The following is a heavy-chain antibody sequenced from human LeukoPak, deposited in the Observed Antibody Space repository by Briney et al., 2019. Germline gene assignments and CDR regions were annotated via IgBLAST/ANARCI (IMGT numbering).Heavy chain of an antibody. CDR2: IYYSGST. D-gene: IGHD1-26*01. CDR1: GGSISSSSYY. J-gene: IGHJ3*02. CDR3: ARQAGIVNGFDM. Sequence: SETLSLTCTVSGGSISSSSYYWGWIRQPPGKGLEWIGSIYYSGSTYYNPSLKSRVTISVDTSKNQFSLKMTSVTAADTAVYYCARQAGIVNGFDMWGRGTMVTVSS. V-gene: IGHV4-39*01.